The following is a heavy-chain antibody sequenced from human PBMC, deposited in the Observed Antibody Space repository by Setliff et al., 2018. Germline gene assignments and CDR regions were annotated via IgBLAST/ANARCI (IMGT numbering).Heavy chain of an antibody. V-gene: IGHV1-8*01. CDR1: GGTFRTDG. Sequence: ASVKVSCKASGGTFRTDGFNWVRQATGQGLEWVGWMDPNSGNTAYAQKFQGRVTLTRDTSISTSYMQLNSLTSDDTAVYYCARLGAIPEPGTGVLGWGQGTLVTVSS. J-gene: IGHJ4*02. CDR3: ARLGAIPEPGTGVLG. D-gene: IGHD3-16*01. CDR2: MDPNSGNT.